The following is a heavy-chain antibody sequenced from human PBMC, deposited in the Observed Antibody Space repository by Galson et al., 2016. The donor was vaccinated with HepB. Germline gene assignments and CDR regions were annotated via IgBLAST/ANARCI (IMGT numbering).Heavy chain of an antibody. D-gene: IGHD1-26*01. J-gene: IGHJ2*01. CDR2: IFWDDDK. V-gene: IGHV2-5*02. CDR3: APTLNSGSFRYYFDL. CDR1: GFSLSTSGVG. Sequence: PALVKPTQTLTLTCTFSGFSLSTSGVGVGWIRQPPGKALESLAVIFWDDDKRYSPSLRSRLTITKDTSKNQVVLTMTNMDPVDTATYDCAPTLNSGSFRYYFDLWGRSTLVTVSS.